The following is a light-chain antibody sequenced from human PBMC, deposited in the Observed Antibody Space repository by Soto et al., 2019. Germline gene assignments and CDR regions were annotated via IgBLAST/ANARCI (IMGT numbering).Light chain of an antibody. CDR3: QQYGSSPWT. CDR1: QSVSNNY. V-gene: IGKV3-20*01. Sequence: EIVLPQSRGTMYLSPGERGTLSCRASQSVSNNYLAWYQQKPGQAPRLLIYGASSRATGIPDRFSGSGSGTDFTLTISRLEPEEFAVYYCQQYGSSPWTFGQGTKVDIK. CDR2: GAS. J-gene: IGKJ1*01.